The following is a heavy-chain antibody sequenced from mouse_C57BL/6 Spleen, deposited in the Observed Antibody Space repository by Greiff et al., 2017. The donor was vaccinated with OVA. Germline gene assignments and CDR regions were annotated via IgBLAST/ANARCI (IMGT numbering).Heavy chain of an antibody. V-gene: IGHV1-82*01. CDR1: GYAFSSSW. CDR3: ASGYGSSYYFDY. J-gene: IGHJ2*01. Sequence: QVQLQQSGPELVKPGASVKISCKASGYAFSSSWMNWVKQRPGKGLEWIGRIYPGDGDTNYNGKFKGKATLTADKSSSTAYMQLSSLTSEDSAVYFCASGYGSSYYFDYWGQGTTLTVSS. CDR2: IYPGDGDT. D-gene: IGHD1-1*01.